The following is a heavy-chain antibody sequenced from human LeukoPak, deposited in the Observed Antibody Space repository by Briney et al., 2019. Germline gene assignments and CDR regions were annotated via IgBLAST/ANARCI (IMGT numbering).Heavy chain of an antibody. CDR2: ISGSGGST. CDR3: AKGLYCSSTSCSTHYCYYYGMDV. CDR1: GFTFSSYA. Sequence: GGSLRLSCAASGFTFSSYAMSWVRQAPGKGLEWVSAISGSGGSTYYADSVKGRFIISRDNSKNTLYLQMNSRRAEDTAVYYCAKGLYCSSTSCSTHYCYYYGMDVWGKGTTVTVSS. D-gene: IGHD2-2*01. J-gene: IGHJ6*04. V-gene: IGHV3-23*01.